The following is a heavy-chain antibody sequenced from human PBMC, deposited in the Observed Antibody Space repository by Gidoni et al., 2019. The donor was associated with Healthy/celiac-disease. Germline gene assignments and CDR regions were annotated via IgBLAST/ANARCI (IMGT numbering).Heavy chain of an antibody. CDR1: GFSLSTSGVG. Sequence: QITLKESGPTLVKPTQTLTLTCTFSGFSLSTSGVGVGWIRQPPGKALEWLALIYWNDDKRYSPSLKSRLTITKDTSKNQVVLTMTNMDPVDTATYYCAHRQKQVIAAAARPLYYFDYWGQGTLVTVSS. D-gene: IGHD6-13*01. J-gene: IGHJ4*02. V-gene: IGHV2-5*01. CDR3: AHRQKQVIAAAARPLYYFDY. CDR2: IYWNDDK.